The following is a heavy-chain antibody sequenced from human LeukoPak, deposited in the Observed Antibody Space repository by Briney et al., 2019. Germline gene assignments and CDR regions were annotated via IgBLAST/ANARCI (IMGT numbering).Heavy chain of an antibody. CDR2: ISSSSYI. CDR1: GFTFSSYS. J-gene: IGHJ4*02. Sequence: GVSLRLSCAASGFTFSSYSMNWVRQAPGNGLEWVSSISSSSYIYYADSVKGRFTISRDNAKNSLYLQMNSLTAEDTAVYYCVSHYTPGYWGQGTLVTVSS. D-gene: IGHD3-10*01. CDR3: VSHYTPGY. V-gene: IGHV3-21*01.